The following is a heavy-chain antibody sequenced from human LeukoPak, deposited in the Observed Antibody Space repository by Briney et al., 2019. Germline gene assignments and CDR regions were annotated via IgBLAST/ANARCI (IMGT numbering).Heavy chain of an antibody. CDR3: ARERRDYYDSSGYLN. J-gene: IGHJ4*02. CDR1: GYTFTGYY. CDR2: INPNSGDT. D-gene: IGHD3-22*01. Sequence: GASVKVSCKASGYTFTGYYIHWVRQAPGQGLEWVGWINPNSGDTNHAQKFQGRVTMTRDTSISTAYMELSRLRSDDTAVYYCARERRDYYDSSGYLNWGQGTLVTVSS. V-gene: IGHV1-2*02.